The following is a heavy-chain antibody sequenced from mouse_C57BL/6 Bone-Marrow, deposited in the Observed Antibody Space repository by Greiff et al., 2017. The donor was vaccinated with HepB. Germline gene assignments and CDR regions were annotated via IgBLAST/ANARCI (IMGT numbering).Heavy chain of an antibody. J-gene: IGHJ4*01. V-gene: IGHV1-55*01. CDR1: GYTFTSYW. D-gene: IGHD1-1*01. Sequence: VQLQQPGAELVKPGASVKMSCKASGYTFTSYWITWVKQRPGQGLEWIGEIYPGSGSTNYNEKFKSKATLTVDTSSSTAYMQLSSLTSEDSAVYYCARITTVVGKYYAMDYWGQGTSVTVSS. CDR2: IYPGSGST. CDR3: ARITTVVGKYYAMDY.